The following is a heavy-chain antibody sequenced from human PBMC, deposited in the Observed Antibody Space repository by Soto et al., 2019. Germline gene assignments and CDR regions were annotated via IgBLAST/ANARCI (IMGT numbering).Heavy chain of an antibody. V-gene: IGHV1-3*01. CDR3: ARVRPPIWFDP. Sequence: ALVKVSCKASGYTFTSYALHWVRQAPGQRLEWMGWINAGNGNTKYSQKFQGRVTITRDTSASTAYMELSSLRSEDTAVYYCARVRPPIWFDPWGQGTLVTVSS. J-gene: IGHJ5*02. CDR2: INAGNGNT. CDR1: GYTFTSYA.